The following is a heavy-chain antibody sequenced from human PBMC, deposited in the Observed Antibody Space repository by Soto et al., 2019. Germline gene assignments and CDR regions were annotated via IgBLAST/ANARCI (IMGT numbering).Heavy chain of an antibody. CDR1: GYTFTSYG. CDR3: AKNGAVAGSFDY. V-gene: IGHV1-18*01. Sequence: GASVKVSCKASGYTFTSYGISWVRQAPGQGLEWMGWISAYNGNTNYAQKLQGRVTMTTDTSTSTAYMEMRSLRSEDTAVYYCAKNGAVAGSFDYWGQGTLVTAPQ. J-gene: IGHJ4*02. D-gene: IGHD6-19*01. CDR2: ISAYNGNT.